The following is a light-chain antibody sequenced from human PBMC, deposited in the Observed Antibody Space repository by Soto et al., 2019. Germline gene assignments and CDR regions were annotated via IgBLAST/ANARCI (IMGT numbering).Light chain of an antibody. CDR2: NND. CDR1: SSNIGANP. CDR3: EAWDDSLYGAV. V-gene: IGLV1-44*01. Sequence: VLTQPPSASGTPGQRVTISCSGSSSNIGANPINWYQQLPGTAPKLLIYNNDQRPSGVPDRFSASKSGTSASLAISGLQSEDEADSYCEAWDDSLYGAVLGGGTKLTVL. J-gene: IGLJ2*01.